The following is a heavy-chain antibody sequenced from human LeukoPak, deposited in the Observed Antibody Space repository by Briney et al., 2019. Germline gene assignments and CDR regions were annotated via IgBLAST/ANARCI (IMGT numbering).Heavy chain of an antibody. J-gene: IGHJ6*02. CDR3: ARDPYYCSSTSCYVTGVQNYYYGMDV. CDR1: GFTFSSYS. CDR2: ISSSSSYI. V-gene: IGHV3-21*01. D-gene: IGHD2-2*01. Sequence: PGGSLRLSCAASGFTFSSYSMNWVRQAPGKGLERVSSISSSSSYIYYADSVKGRFTISRDNAKNSLYLQMNSLRAEDTAVYYCARDPYYCSSTSCYVTGVQNYYYGMDVWGQGTTVTVSS.